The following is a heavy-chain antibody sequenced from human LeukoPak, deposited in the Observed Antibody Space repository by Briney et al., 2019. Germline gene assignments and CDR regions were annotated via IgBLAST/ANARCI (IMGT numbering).Heavy chain of an antibody. CDR2: IKQDGSEK. CDR3: ARDMLVQDY. V-gene: IGHV3-7*01. D-gene: IGHD6-6*01. Sequence: GGSLRLSCAASGFTFSRYWMSWVRQAPGKGLEWVANIKQDGSEKYYVDSVKGRFTVSRDNAKNSLYRQMNSRRAEDTSVYYCARDMLVQDYWGQGTLVTVSS. J-gene: IGHJ4*02. CDR1: GFTFSRYW.